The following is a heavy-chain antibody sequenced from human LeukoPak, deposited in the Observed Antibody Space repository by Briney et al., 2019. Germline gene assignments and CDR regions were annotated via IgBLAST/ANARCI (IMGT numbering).Heavy chain of an antibody. CDR1: GFTFCTYA. CDR3: ARDRVNWNYLSSVDY. CDR2: ISSSGSTI. J-gene: IGHJ4*02. D-gene: IGHD1-7*01. V-gene: IGHV3-48*04. Sequence: GGSLRLSRAASGFTFCTYAMSWVRQATGKGLEWVSYISSSGSTIYYADSVKGRFTISRDNAKNSLYLQMNSLRAEDTAVYYCARDRVNWNYLSSVDYWGQGTLVTVSS.